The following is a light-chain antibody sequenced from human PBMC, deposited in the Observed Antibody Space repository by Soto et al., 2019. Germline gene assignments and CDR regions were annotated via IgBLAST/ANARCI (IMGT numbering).Light chain of an antibody. V-gene: IGKV2-28*01. CDR3: MQGLQTPPT. J-gene: IGKJ5*01. CDR2: LGS. Sequence: DIVITHSPLSLPVTPGEPASTSCRSSQSLLHSNGYNFLDWYLQKPGQSPQLLIYLGSSRSSGVPGRFCGSGSGTDFTLKIDRVEAEDVGTYYCMQGLQTPPTLGQGTRLEIK. CDR1: QSLLHSNGYNF.